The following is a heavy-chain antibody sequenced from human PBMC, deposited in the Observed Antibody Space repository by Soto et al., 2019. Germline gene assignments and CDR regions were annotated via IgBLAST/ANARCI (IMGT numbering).Heavy chain of an antibody. CDR3: ARYAGSSWFDY. D-gene: IGHD6-13*01. J-gene: IGHJ4*02. Sequence: NPSETLSLTCTVSGGSISTYYWSWIRQPPGKGLEWIGYINYSGRTNYNPSLKSRVTMSLDTSKNQFSPKLRSVTAADTAVFYCARYAGSSWFDYWGQGTLVTVSS. CDR2: INYSGRT. V-gene: IGHV4-59*01. CDR1: GGSISTYY.